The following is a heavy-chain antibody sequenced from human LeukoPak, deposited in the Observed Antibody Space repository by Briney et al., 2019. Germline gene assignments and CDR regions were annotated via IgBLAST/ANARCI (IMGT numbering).Heavy chain of an antibody. J-gene: IGHJ6*03. CDR3: ARASSYYMDV. CDR1: GGSISSHY. CDR2: IYYSGST. Sequence: SETLSPTCTVSGGSISSHYWSWTRQPPGKGLEWIGYIYYSGSTDYNPSLKSRATISVDTSKNQFSLKVSSVTAADTAVYYCARASSYYMDVWGKGTTVTASS. V-gene: IGHV4-59*11.